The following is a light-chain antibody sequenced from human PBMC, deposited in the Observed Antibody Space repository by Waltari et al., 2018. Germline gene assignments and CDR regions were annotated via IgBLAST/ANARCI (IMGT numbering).Light chain of an antibody. CDR3: AVWDDSLSGWV. CDR2: RNN. CDR1: TSNIGSNY. J-gene: IGLJ3*02. V-gene: IGLV1-47*01. Sequence: SVLTQPPSASGTPGQRVTIFCSGSTSNIGSNYVYWYQHLPGTAPKVLIYRNNQRPSGVPDRFSGSKSDTSASLAISGLRSEDDAHYYCAVWDDSLSGWVFGGGTKVTVL.